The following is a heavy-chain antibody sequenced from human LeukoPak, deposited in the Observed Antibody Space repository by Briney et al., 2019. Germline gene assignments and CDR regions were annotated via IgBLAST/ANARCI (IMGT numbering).Heavy chain of an antibody. CDR3: ARLGDGYNRAYFDY. CDR1: GFTFSSYG. J-gene: IGHJ4*02. Sequence: PGRSLTLSCAASGFTFSSYGMHWVRQAPGKGLEWVAVIWYGGSNKYYADSVKGRFTISRDNAKNSLYLQMNSLRAEDTAVYYCARLGDGYNRAYFDYWGQGTLVTVSS. CDR2: IWYGGSNK. D-gene: IGHD5-24*01. V-gene: IGHV3-33*01.